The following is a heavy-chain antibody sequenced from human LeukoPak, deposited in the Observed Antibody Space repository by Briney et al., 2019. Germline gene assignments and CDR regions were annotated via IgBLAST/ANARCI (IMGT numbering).Heavy chain of an antibody. D-gene: IGHD6-13*01. CDR3: AKDIARYSSSWYGAFDI. Sequence: GGSLRLSCAASGFTFSSYAMCWVRQAPGKGLEWVSAISGSGGSTYYADSVKGRFTISRDNSKNTLYLQMNSLRAEDTAVYYCAKDIARYSSSWYGAFDIWGQGTMVTVSS. CDR1: GFTFSSYA. CDR2: ISGSGGST. V-gene: IGHV3-23*01. J-gene: IGHJ3*02.